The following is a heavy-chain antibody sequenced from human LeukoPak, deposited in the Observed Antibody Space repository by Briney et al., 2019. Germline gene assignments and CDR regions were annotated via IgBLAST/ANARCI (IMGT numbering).Heavy chain of an antibody. CDR1: GGSINNYY. D-gene: IGHD3-16*01. CDR3: ARHYGP. J-gene: IGHJ5*02. V-gene: IGHV4-59*01. CDR2: IYYSGST. Sequence: KPSETLSLTCSVSGGSINNYYWSWIRQPPRKGLEWIGFIYYSGSTNYNPSLKSRVTISVDTSKNQFSLKLTSVTAADTAVYYCARHYGPWGQGTLVTVSS.